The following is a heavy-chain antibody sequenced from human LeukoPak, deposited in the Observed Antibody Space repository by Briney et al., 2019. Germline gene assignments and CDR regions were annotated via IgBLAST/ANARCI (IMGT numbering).Heavy chain of an antibody. CDR2: IYYSGST. CDR1: GGSISSGDYY. Sequence: SETLSLTCTVSGGSISSGDYYWSWIRQPPGKGLEWIGYIYYSGSTYYNPSLKRRVTISLDTSKNQFSLRLTSVTAAHTPVYVFARAIASSGSRLFDYGGQGTLVTVSS. V-gene: IGHV4-30-4*01. D-gene: IGHD3-10*01. CDR3: ARAIASSGSRLFDY. J-gene: IGHJ4*02.